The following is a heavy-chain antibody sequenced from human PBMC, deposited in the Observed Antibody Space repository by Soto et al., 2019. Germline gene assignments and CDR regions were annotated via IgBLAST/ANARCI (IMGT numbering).Heavy chain of an antibody. CDR3: ARKYSSTGFDAFDI. Sequence: PLHTPSLTCALSGDSVSSPSDAGNWIRQSTSRGLERLGRTYYRSKWYNDYAVSLKSRATINPYSSQNQFSLHLNSVTPGDKAIYYCARKYSSTGFDAFDIRAQG. J-gene: IGHJ3*02. CDR1: GDSVSSPSDA. V-gene: IGHV6-1*01. D-gene: IGHD6-13*01. CDR2: TYYRSKWYN.